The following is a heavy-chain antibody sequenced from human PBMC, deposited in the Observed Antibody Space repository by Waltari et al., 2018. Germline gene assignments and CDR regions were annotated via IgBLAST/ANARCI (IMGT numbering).Heavy chain of an antibody. CDR3: ARVMRGGYCSSTSICGMDV. CDR1: GGSFSGYY. V-gene: IGHV4-34*01. J-gene: IGHJ6*02. D-gene: IGHD2-2*01. Sequence: QVQLQQWGAGLLKPSETLSLTCAVYGGSFSGYYWSWIRQPPGKGLEWIGEINHSGSTHYNPYLKSRVTISVDTSKNQVSRKLSSVTAADTAVYYCARVMRGGYCSSTSICGMDVWGQGTTVTVSS. CDR2: INHSGST.